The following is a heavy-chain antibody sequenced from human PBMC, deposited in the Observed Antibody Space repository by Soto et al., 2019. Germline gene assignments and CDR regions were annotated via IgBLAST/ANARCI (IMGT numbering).Heavy chain of an antibody. D-gene: IGHD6-19*01. V-gene: IGHV3-53*04. Sequence: GSLRLSCAASGFTVSSNYMNWVRQAPGKGLEWVSVLYTGGSTYYADSVKGRFTISRHNSKNTLYLQMNSLRAEDTAVYYCAREGWPNSFDYWGQGTLVTVSS. J-gene: IGHJ4*02. CDR2: LYTGGST. CDR1: GFTVSSNY. CDR3: AREGWPNSFDY.